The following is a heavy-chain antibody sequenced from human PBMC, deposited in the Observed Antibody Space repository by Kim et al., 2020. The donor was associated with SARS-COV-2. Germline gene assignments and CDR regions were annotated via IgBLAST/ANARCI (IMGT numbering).Heavy chain of an antibody. CDR1: GYTFTSYY. CDR3: ARVFGYCSSTSRLPPLCYFDY. Sequence: ASVKVSCKASGYTFTSYYMHWMRQAPGQGLEWMGIINPSGGSTSYAQKFQGRVTMTRDTSTSTVYMELSSLRSEDTAVYYCARVFGYCSSTSRLPPLCYFDYWGQGTLVTVSS. D-gene: IGHD2-2*01. V-gene: IGHV1-46*01. CDR2: INPSGGST. J-gene: IGHJ4*02.